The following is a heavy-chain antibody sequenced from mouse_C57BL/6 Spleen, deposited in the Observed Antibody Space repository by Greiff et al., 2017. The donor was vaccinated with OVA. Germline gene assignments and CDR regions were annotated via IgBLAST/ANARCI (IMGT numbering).Heavy chain of an antibody. CDR2: IRNKANGYTT. D-gene: IGHD2-14*01. CDR3: ARVRPSPYYFDY. V-gene: IGHV7-3*01. CDR1: GFTFTDYY. Sequence: EVKLMESGGGLVQPGGSLSLSCAASGFTFTDYYMSWVRQPPGKALEWLGFIRNKANGYTTEYSASVKGRFTISRDNSQSILYLQMNALRAEDSATYDCARVRPSPYYFDYWGQGTTLTVSS. J-gene: IGHJ2*01.